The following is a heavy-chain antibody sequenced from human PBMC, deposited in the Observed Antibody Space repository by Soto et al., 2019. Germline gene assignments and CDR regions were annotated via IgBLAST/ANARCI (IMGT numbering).Heavy chain of an antibody. CDR2: IYHSGST. CDR3: ARAAMGGSSWPFDY. Sequence: QVQLQESGPGLVKPSGTLSLTCAVSGGSISSSNWWSWVRQPPGKGLEWIVAIYHSGSTNYTPSLKSRVTISVDKSKNQFSPKLSSGTAADTAVYYCARAAMGGSSWPFDYWGQGTLVTVSS. CDR1: GGSISSSNW. V-gene: IGHV4-4*02. J-gene: IGHJ4*02. D-gene: IGHD6-13*01.